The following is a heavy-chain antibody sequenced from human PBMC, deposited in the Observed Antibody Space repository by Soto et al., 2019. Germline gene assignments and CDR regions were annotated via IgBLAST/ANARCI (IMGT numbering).Heavy chain of an antibody. Sequence: SETLSLTCTVSGGSISSYYWSWIRQPPGKGLEWIGYIYYSGSTNYNPSLKSRVTISVDTSKNQFSLKLSSVTAADTAVYYCARGSIAVAGTGVDYWGQGTLVTVSS. D-gene: IGHD6-19*01. CDR2: IYYSGST. CDR1: GGSISSYY. V-gene: IGHV4-59*12. J-gene: IGHJ4*02. CDR3: ARGSIAVAGTGVDY.